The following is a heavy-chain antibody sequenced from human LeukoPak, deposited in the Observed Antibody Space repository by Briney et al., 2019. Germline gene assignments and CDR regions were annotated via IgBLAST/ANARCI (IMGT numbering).Heavy chain of an antibody. V-gene: IGHV3-23*01. CDR1: GFTFSSYA. Sequence: PGGSLRLSCAASGFTFSSYAMSWVRQAPGKGLEWVSAISGSGGSTYYADSVKGRFTISRGNSKNTLYLHMNSLRAEDTAVYYCAKDYHYYDSSGYSHPFDYWGQGTLVTVSS. J-gene: IGHJ4*02. CDR2: ISGSGGST. CDR3: AKDYHYYDSSGYSHPFDY. D-gene: IGHD3-22*01.